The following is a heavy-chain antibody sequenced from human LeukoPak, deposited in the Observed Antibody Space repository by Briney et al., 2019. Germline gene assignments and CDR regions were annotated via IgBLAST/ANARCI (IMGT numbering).Heavy chain of an antibody. CDR2: ISYDGSNK. CDR3: AKEYYYGPGLFDY. J-gene: IGHJ4*02. CDR1: GLTFSSYG. Sequence: GRSLRLSCAASGLTFSSYGMHWVRQSPGKRLEWVAVISYDGSNKYYADSVKGRFTISRDNSKNTLYLQMNSLRAEDTAVYYCAKEYYYGPGLFDYWGQGTLVTVSS. V-gene: IGHV3-30*18. D-gene: IGHD3-10*01.